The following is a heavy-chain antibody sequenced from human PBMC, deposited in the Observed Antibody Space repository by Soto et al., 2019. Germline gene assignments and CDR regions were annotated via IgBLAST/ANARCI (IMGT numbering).Heavy chain of an antibody. J-gene: IGHJ6*02. V-gene: IGHV1-46*01. CDR1: GYTFTSYY. D-gene: IGHD3-22*01. CDR3: ARDAYYYDSSGPAPYYYYGMDV. CDR2: INPSGGST. Sequence: ASVKVSCKASGYTFTSYYIHWVRQAPGQGLEWMGIINPSGGSTSYAQKFQGRVTMTRDTSTSTVYMELSSLRSEDTAVYYCARDAYYYDSSGPAPYYYYGMDVWGQGTTVTVSS.